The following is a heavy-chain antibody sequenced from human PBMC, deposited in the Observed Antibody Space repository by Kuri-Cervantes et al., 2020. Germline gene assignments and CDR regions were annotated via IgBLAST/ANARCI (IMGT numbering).Heavy chain of an antibody. Sequence: SETLSLTCTVSGGSISSGDYYWSWIRQPPGKGLEWIGYIYYSGSTYYNPSLKSRVTISVDTSKNQFSLKLSSVTAADTAVYYCVRQDDILTGYYNFYYYYGMDVWGQGTTVTVSS. CDR3: VRQDDILTGYYNFYYYYGMDV. D-gene: IGHD3-9*01. J-gene: IGHJ6*02. CDR1: GGSISSGDYY. CDR2: IYYSGST. V-gene: IGHV4-30-4*01.